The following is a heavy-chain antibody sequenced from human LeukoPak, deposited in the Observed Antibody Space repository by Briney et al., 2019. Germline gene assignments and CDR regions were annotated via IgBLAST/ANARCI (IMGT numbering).Heavy chain of an antibody. V-gene: IGHV3-33*01. D-gene: IGHD6-25*01. J-gene: IGHJ4*02. CDR3: ATGTGKEQRFDC. Sequence: PGGSLRLSCAASGFTFSSYGMHWVRQAPGKGLEWVAVIWYDGSNKYYADSVKGRFTISRDNSKNTLYLQMNSLKTEDTAVYYCATGTGKEQRFDCWGQGTLVTVSS. CDR1: GFTFSSYG. CDR2: IWYDGSNK.